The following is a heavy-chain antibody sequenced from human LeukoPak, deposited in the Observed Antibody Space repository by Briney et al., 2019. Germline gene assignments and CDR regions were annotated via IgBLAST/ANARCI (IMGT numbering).Heavy chain of an antibody. CDR2: ISGSGGST. CDR3: ARDVIARNYFDS. Sequence: GGSLRLSCAASGFTFSSYAMSWVRQAPGKGLEWVSAISGSGGSTYYADSVKGRFTISRDNAKNSLSLHMTNLRVEDTAIYYCARDVIARNYFDSWGQGTLVTVSS. D-gene: IGHD2-21*01. V-gene: IGHV3-23*01. J-gene: IGHJ4*02. CDR1: GFTFSSYA.